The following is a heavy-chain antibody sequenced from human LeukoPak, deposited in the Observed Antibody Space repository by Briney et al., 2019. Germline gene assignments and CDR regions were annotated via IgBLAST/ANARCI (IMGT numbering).Heavy chain of an antibody. J-gene: IGHJ4*02. CDR1: GGSITSIRYY. V-gene: IGHV4-39*01. CDR3: AEASQLSINY. Sequence: SETLSLTSTVSGGSITSIRYYWGWIRQPPGKGLEWIVVIYYSGSTYHNPSLKSRVTVSVDTSKNQFSLKLSSVTAADTAVYDCAEASQLSINYWGQGTLVTVSS. CDR2: IYYSGST.